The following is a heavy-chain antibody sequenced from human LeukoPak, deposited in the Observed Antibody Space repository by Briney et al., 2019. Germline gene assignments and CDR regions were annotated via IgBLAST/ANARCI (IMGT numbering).Heavy chain of an antibody. Sequence: GASLRLSCAASGFMFSNYGMSWVRQAPGKGLEWVSGISGSGGTTYYADSVKGRFTISRDNSKNTLYLQMNSLRTEDTAVYYCAKVGEGATIVYFDYWGQGTLVTVSS. CDR1: GFMFSNYG. CDR2: ISGSGGTT. CDR3: AKVGEGATIVYFDY. V-gene: IGHV3-23*01. D-gene: IGHD1-26*01. J-gene: IGHJ4*02.